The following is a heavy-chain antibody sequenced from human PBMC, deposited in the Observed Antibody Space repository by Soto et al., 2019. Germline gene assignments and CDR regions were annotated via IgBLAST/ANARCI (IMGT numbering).Heavy chain of an antibody. CDR1: GFTFSSYG. V-gene: IGHV3-30*18. Sequence: QVQLVESGGGVVQPGRSLRLSCAASGFTFSSYGMHWVRQAPGKGLEWVAVISYDGSNKYYADSVKGRFTISRDNSKNTLYLHMNSLRAEDTAVYYCAKDRFRIAVAAPFDYWGQEPWSPSPQ. J-gene: IGHJ4*01. D-gene: IGHD6-19*01. CDR3: AKDRFRIAVAAPFDY. CDR2: ISYDGSNK.